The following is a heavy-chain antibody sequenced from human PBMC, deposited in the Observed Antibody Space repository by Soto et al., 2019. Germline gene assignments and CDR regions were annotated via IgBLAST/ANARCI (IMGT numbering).Heavy chain of an antibody. CDR2: IIPIFGTA. Sequence: ASVKVSWKASGGTFSSYAISWVRQAPGQGLEWMGGIIPIFGTANYAQKFQGRVTITADESTSTAYMELSSLRSEDTAVYYCARGGGSSTSCYGNYGIDVRAQRTTVTGSS. CDR3: ARGGGSSTSCYGNYGIDV. CDR1: GGTFSSYA. V-gene: IGHV1-69*13. D-gene: IGHD2-2*01. J-gene: IGHJ6*02.